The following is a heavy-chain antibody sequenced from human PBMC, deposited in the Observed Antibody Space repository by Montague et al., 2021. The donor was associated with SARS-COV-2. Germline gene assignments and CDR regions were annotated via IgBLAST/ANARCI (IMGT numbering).Heavy chain of an antibody. J-gene: IGHJ6*02. CDR1: GVSVTGYY. D-gene: IGHD3-3*01. Sequence: SETLSLTCTVSGVSVTGYYWSWIRQPPGKGLEWIGYIYYSGSTNYNPSLKSRVTISVDTSKNQFSLKLSSVTAADTAVYYCARDPWRITIFGVVTRCGMDVWGQGTTVTVSS. V-gene: IGHV4-59*02. CDR3: ARDPWRITIFGVVTRCGMDV. CDR2: IYYSGST.